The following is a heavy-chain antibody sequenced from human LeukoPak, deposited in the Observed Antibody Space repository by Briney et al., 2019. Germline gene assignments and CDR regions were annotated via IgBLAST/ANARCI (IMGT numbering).Heavy chain of an antibody. CDR1: GFTFSSYA. CDR2: ISGSGGST. V-gene: IGHV3-23*01. CDR3: AKGVARQQLRYYFDY. D-gene: IGHD6-13*01. Sequence: PGGSLRLSCAASGFTFSSYAMSWVRQAPGKGLEWVSAISGSGGSTYYADSVKGRFTISRDNSKNTLYLQMNSLRAEDTAVYYCAKGVARQQLRYYFDYWGQGTLVTVSS. J-gene: IGHJ4*02.